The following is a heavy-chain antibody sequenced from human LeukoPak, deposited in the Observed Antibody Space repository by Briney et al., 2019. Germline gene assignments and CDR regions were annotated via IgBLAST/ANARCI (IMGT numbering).Heavy chain of an antibody. V-gene: IGHV3-15*01. D-gene: IGHD3-10*01. Sequence: GGSLTLSYAASGFTFSNAWMSWVRQAPGKGLEWVGRIKSKTDGGTTDYAAPVKGRFTISRDDSKNTLYLQMNSLKTEDTAVYYCTTASITMVRGVIIMDHDAFDIWGQGTMVTVSS. CDR1: GFTFSNAW. CDR2: IKSKTDGGTT. CDR3: TTASITMVRGVIIMDHDAFDI. J-gene: IGHJ3*02.